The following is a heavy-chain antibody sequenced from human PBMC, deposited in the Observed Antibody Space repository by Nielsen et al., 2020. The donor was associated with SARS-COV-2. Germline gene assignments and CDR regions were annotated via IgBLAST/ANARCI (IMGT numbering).Heavy chain of an antibody. CDR2: ISYDGSNK. Sequence: WIRQPPGKGLEWVAVISYDGSNKYYADSVKGRFTISRDNSKNTLYLQMSSLRAEDTAVYYCAKRLGRRIGTREYYYYGMDVWGQGTTVTVSS. CDR3: AKRLGRRIGTREYYYYGMDV. D-gene: IGHD1/OR15-1a*01. J-gene: IGHJ6*02. V-gene: IGHV3-33*05.